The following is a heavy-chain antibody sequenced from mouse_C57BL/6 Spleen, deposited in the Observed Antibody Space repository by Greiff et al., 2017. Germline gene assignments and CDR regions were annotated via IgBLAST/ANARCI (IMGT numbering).Heavy chain of an antibody. Sequence: VEPGASVKMSCKASGYTFTDYYMNWVKQSHGKSLEWIGVINPYNGGTSYNQKFKGKATLTVDKSSSTAYMELNSLTSEDSAVYYCARSVYDGYYLYAMDYWGQGTSVTVSS. CDR2: INPYNGGT. J-gene: IGHJ4*01. D-gene: IGHD2-3*01. CDR3: ARSVYDGYYLYAMDY. V-gene: IGHV1-19*01. CDR1: GYTFTDYY.